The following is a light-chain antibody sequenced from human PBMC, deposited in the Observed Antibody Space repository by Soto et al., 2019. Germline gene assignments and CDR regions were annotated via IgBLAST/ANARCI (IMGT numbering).Light chain of an antibody. CDR1: SSNIGSNY. Sequence: HSALTQAPSASGIPGQRGTISCSGSSSNIGSNYVYWYQQLPGTAPKLLIYRNNQRPSGVPDRFSGSKSGTSASLAISGLRSEDEADHYCAAWDDSLSEVFGTGTKVTVL. J-gene: IGLJ1*01. CDR2: RNN. CDR3: AAWDDSLSEV. V-gene: IGLV1-47*01.